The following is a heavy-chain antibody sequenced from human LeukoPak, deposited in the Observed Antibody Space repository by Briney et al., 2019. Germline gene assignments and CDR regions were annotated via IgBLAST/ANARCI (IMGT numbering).Heavy chain of an antibody. D-gene: IGHD2/OR15-2a*01. CDR1: GFTFDDYA. V-gene: IGHV3-9*01. Sequence: GGSLRLSCAATGFTFDDYARHWVRQAPGKGLEWVSGISWNSGSIGYADSVKGRFTISRDNAKNSLYLQMNSLRAEDTALYYCAKGVYGLYYFDFWGQGTLVTVSS. J-gene: IGHJ4*02. CDR3: AKGVYGLYYFDF. CDR2: ISWNSGSI.